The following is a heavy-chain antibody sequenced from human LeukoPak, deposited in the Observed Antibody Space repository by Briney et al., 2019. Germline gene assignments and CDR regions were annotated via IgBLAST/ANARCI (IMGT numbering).Heavy chain of an antibody. CDR1: GYTFTGYY. CDR2: INPNSGGT. Sequence: ASVKVSCKASGYTFTGYYMHWVRQAPGQGLEWMGWINPNSGGTSYAQKFQGRVTMTRDTSISTVYMELSRLRSDDTAVHYCARLKSTISSGWFDPWGQGTLVTVSS. J-gene: IGHJ5*02. CDR3: ARLKSTISSGWFDP. V-gene: IGHV1-2*02. D-gene: IGHD6-6*01.